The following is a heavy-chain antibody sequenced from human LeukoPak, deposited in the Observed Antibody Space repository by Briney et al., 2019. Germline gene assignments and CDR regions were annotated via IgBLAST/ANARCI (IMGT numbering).Heavy chain of an antibody. CDR2: IYYSKNT. Sequence: SESLSLTCTVSGGSISSSSAYWGWIRQPPGKGLEWIGSIYYSKNTYHNPSLKSRVTISADTSKNQFSLTLGSVSATDTAVYYCVSPRGFSYGYFDYWAQGTMVSVSS. CDR1: GGSISSSSAY. D-gene: IGHD5-18*01. CDR3: VSPRGFSYGYFDY. V-gene: IGHV4-39*01. J-gene: IGHJ4*02.